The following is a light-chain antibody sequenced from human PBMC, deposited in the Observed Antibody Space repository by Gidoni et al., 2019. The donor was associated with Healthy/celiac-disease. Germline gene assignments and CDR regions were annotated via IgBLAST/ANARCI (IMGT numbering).Light chain of an antibody. J-gene: IGKJ1*01. V-gene: IGKV1-5*03. CDR2: KAS. CDR3: QQYNSYPWP. Sequence: DIQMTQSPSTLSASVGDRVTITCRASQSISSWLAWYQQKPGKAPKLLTYKASSLESGVPSRFIGSVSGTEFTLTISSLQPDDFATYYCQQYNSYPWPFGQGTKVEIK. CDR1: QSISSW.